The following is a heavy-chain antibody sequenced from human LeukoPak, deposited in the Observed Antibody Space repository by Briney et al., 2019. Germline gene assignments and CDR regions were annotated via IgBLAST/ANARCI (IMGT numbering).Heavy chain of an antibody. D-gene: IGHD3-3*01. CDR2: IYYIGST. CDR3: ARVRDDFFFDF. CDR1: GASISTSGYY. V-gene: IGHV4-31*03. J-gene: IGHJ4*01. Sequence: SETLFLTCSVSGASISTSGYYWSWIRQHPGKGLEWIGYIYYIGSTYYNPSLESRVTISVDTSTDQFSLMVASVTAADTAVYYCARVRDDFFFDFWGQGTLVTVSS.